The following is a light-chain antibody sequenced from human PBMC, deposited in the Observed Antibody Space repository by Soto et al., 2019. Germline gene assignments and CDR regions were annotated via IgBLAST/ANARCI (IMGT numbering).Light chain of an antibody. Sequence: QSALTQPRSVSGSPGQSVTISCTGTSSDVGGYNYVSWYQQHPGKAPELMIYDVSKRPSGVPDRFSGSKSGNTASLTISGLQAEDEAEYYCCSYAGSYSYVFGTGTKVTVL. CDR3: CSYAGSYSYV. CDR2: DVS. V-gene: IGLV2-11*01. CDR1: SSDVGGYNY. J-gene: IGLJ1*01.